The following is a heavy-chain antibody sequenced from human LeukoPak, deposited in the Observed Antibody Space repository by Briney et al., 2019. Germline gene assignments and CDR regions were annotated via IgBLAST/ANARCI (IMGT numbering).Heavy chain of an antibody. D-gene: IGHD4-23*01. CDR2: IHNGGST. CDR1: GGSISTYY. J-gene: IGHJ5*02. CDR3: ARQGDYVGNWFDP. V-gene: IGHV4-59*08. Sequence: SETLSLTCPVSGGSISTYYWSWIRQPPGKWLEWIGYIHNGGSTNYNPSLKSRITISVDTSDNQFSLKLSSVTAADTAVYYCARQGDYVGNWFDPWGQGTLVTVSP.